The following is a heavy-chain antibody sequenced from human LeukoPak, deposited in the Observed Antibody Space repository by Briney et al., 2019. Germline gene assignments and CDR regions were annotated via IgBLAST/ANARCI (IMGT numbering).Heavy chain of an antibody. D-gene: IGHD3-3*01. Sequence: GGSLRLSCAASGFTFDNYGMSWARQVPGKGLEWVSSINGNGVSTAYADSVKGRFTISRDNVKNSLYLQMNSLRAEDTAFYYCVRHDFWSGFKGGDYWGQGTLVTVSS. CDR1: GFTFDNYG. V-gene: IGHV3-20*04. CDR3: VRHDFWSGFKGGDY. J-gene: IGHJ4*02. CDR2: INGNGVST.